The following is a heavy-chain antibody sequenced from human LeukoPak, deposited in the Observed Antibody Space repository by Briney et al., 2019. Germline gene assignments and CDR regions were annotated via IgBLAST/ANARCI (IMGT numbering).Heavy chain of an antibody. CDR2: ISSSGSTI. Sequence: GGSLRLSCAASGFTFSSYEMNWVRQAPGKGLEWVSYISSSGSTIYYADSVKGRFTISRDNSKNTLYLQMNSLRAEDTAVYYCARDPLGDYDSSGYFDYWGQGTLVTVSS. J-gene: IGHJ4*02. CDR1: GFTFSSYE. D-gene: IGHD3-22*01. CDR3: ARDPLGDYDSSGYFDY. V-gene: IGHV3-48*03.